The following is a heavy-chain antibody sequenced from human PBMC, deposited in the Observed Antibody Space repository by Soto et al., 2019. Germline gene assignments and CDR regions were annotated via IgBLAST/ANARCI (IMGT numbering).Heavy chain of an antibody. J-gene: IGHJ4*02. V-gene: IGHV1-8*01. CDR1: GYTFTSYD. CDR2: LNLNSGNT. Sequence: QVQLVQSGAEVKKPGASVKVSCKASGYTFTSYDINWVRQATGQGLEWMGWLNLNSGNTGYAQKFPGRVTMTRNTSISTAYMELSSLRSADTAVYYCARAVHYYYDSSGYYYGVFYFDYWGQGTLVTVSS. CDR3: ARAVHYYYDSSGYYYGVFYFDY. D-gene: IGHD3-22*01.